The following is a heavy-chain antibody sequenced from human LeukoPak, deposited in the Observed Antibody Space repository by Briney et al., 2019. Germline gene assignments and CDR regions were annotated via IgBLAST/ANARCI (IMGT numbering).Heavy chain of an antibody. D-gene: IGHD2-2*01. V-gene: IGHV3-11*01. CDR2: ISSSGSTI. CDR3: ARVAAPVVVVPAALNWFDP. J-gene: IGHJ5*02. Sequence: PAGSLRLSCAASGFTFSDDYMSWIRQAPGKGLEWVSYISSSGSTIYYADSVKGRFTISRDNAKNSLYLQMNSLRAEDTAVYYCARVAAPVVVVPAALNWFDPWGQGTLVTVSS. CDR1: GFTFSDDY.